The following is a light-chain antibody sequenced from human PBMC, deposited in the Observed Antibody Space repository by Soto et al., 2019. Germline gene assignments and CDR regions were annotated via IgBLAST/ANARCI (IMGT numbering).Light chain of an antibody. CDR2: DAS. J-gene: IGKJ5*01. Sequence: DIQLTQSPSTLSVAVGGSVTITCRASQNIRNLLAWYQQKPGKAPKPLIFDASTLKTGVPSRFGGSGSGAEFNFTITGLQPDDFATYFCQQYYTCSPFGQGTRLEIK. CDR3: QQYYTCSP. CDR1: QNIRNL. V-gene: IGKV1-5*01.